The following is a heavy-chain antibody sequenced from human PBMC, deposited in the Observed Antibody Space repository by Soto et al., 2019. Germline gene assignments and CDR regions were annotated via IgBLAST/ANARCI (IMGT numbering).Heavy chain of an antibody. CDR2: IYYTGST. Sequence: QLLLQESGPGLLKPSETLSLTCTVSGVSITSCTYYWGWIRQPPGKALEWIGTIYYTGSTYYDPSLKSGVTLSVDTSKNLFSLKLTSVAAADTAVYYCALSSGKLLWFGEPFSGSGFDPLGQGTLVTVSS. J-gene: IGHJ5*02. D-gene: IGHD3-10*01. V-gene: IGHV4-39*01. CDR3: ALSSGKLLWFGEPFSGSGFDP. CDR1: GVSITSCTYY.